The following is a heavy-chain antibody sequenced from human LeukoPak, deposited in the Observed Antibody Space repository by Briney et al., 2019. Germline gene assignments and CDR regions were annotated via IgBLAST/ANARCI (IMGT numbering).Heavy chain of an antibody. Sequence: PPETLSLTCTVSGGSISSYYWSWIRQPPGKGLEWIGYIYYSGSTNYNPSLKSRVTISVDTSKNQFSLKLSSATAADTAVYYCARRYRSGGSCYSSLDYWGQGSLVTVSS. CDR2: IYYSGST. J-gene: IGHJ4*02. D-gene: IGHD2-15*01. CDR1: GGSISSYY. CDR3: ARRYRSGGSCYSSLDY. V-gene: IGHV4-59*08.